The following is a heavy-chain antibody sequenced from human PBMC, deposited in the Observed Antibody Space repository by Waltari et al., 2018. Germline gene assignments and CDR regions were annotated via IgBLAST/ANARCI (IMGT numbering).Heavy chain of an antibody. J-gene: IGHJ4*02. CDR3: ASSVVVPVGTFDY. Sequence: QVQLVQSGAEVKKPGSSVKVSCKASGGTFSSYAISWVRQAPGQGLEWMGGIIPIFGTANYAQKFQGRVTITADESTSTAYMELNSLRAEDTAVYYCASSVVVPVGTFDYWGQGTLVIVSS. V-gene: IGHV1-69*13. CDR2: IIPIFGTA. D-gene: IGHD3-22*01. CDR1: GGTFSSYA.